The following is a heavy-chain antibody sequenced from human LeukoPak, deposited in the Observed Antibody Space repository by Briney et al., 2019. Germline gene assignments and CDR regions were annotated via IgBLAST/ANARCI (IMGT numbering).Heavy chain of an antibody. Sequence: GGSLRLSCGAPGFIFSKYGMHWVRQAPGKGLEWVAFINDKGVDKNYADSVKGRFTISRDNSKNTLVLQMNSLRSEDTAVYFCARDNRDWAFDYWGQGTLVTVSS. CDR1: GFIFSKYG. D-gene: IGHD2-21*02. CDR2: INDKGVDK. V-gene: IGHV3-30*02. J-gene: IGHJ4*02. CDR3: ARDNRDWAFDY.